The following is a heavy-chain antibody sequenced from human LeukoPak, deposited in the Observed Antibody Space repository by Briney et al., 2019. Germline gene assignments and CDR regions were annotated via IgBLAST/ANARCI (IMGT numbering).Heavy chain of an antibody. CDR2: IYTSGST. CDR3: AREDPYDFPNAFDI. D-gene: IGHD3-3*01. J-gene: IGHJ3*02. V-gene: IGHV4-61*02. Sequence: SETLSLTCTVSGGSISSGGYYWSWIRQPAGKGLEWIGRIYTSGSTNYNPSLKSRVTISVDTSKNQFSLKLSSVTAADTAVYYCAREDPYDFPNAFDIWGQGTMVTVSS. CDR1: GGSISSGGYY.